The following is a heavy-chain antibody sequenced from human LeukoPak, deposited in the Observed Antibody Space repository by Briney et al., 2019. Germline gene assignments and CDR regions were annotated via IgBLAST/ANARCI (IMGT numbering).Heavy chain of an antibody. Sequence: ASVKVSCKASGYTFTGYYMHWVRQAPGQGLEWMGRINPNSGGTNYAQKFQGRVTMTRDTSISTAYMELSRLRSDDTAVYHCARGYYYDSSGYYYVWGQGTLVTVSS. CDR3: ARGYYYDSSGYYYV. J-gene: IGHJ4*02. D-gene: IGHD3-22*01. CDR1: GYTFTGYY. V-gene: IGHV1-2*06. CDR2: INPNSGGT.